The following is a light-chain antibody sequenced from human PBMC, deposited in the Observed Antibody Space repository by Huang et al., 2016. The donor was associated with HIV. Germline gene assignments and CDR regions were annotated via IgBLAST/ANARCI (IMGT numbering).Light chain of an antibody. CDR1: QSISTY. V-gene: IGKV1-39*01. CDR2: GAS. CDR3: QQSYSAGT. Sequence: DIQMTQSPSSLSTFVGDRVTITCRASQSISTYLNWYQQRLGKAPKLLISGASGLQSVVPSRFSGSGTGTDFTLTISSLQPEDFATYYCQQSYSAGTFGQGTKVEIK. J-gene: IGKJ1*01.